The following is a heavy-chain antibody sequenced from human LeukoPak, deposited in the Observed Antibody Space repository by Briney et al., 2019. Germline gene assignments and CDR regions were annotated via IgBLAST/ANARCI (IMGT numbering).Heavy chain of an antibody. CDR2: IYHSGST. D-gene: IGHD3-10*01. CDR3: ARDSLRGGEEDYYYGMDV. CDR1: GGSISSGDYY. V-gene: IGHV4-30-2*01. Sequence: PSETLSLTCTVSGGSISSGDYYWSWIRQPPGKGLEWIGYIYHSGSTYYNPSLKSRVTISVDTSKNQFSLKLSSVTAADTAVYYCARDSLRGGEEDYYYGMDVWGQGTTVTVSS. J-gene: IGHJ6*02.